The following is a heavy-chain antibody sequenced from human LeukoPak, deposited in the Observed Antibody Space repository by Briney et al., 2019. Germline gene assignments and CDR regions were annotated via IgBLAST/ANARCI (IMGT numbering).Heavy chain of an antibody. Sequence: SETLSLTCTVSGGSVSSYYWSWIRQPPGQGLEWIGYIYNGGSANYNPSLKSRVAISLDTSKNQFSLKLTSVTATDTAVYYCARHVRYSYVFFDYWGQGTLVTVSS. CDR2: IYNGGSA. D-gene: IGHD3-16*02. J-gene: IGHJ4*02. CDR1: GGSVSSYY. CDR3: ARHVRYSYVFFDY. V-gene: IGHV4-59*08.